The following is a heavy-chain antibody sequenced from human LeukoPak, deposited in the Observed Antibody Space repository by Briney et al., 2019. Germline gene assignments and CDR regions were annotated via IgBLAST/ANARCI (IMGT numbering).Heavy chain of an antibody. D-gene: IGHD3-10*01. J-gene: IGHJ3*02. V-gene: IGHV1-69*08. CDR2: IIPIFDET. CDR3: AREDGWGFDI. CDR1: GATFSSYI. Sequence: ASVKVSCKASGATFSSYIVNSVRQAPGQGLEWMGRIIPIFDETNIAQKFQGRVRITADKSTTTAYMELTSLKSEDTAIYYCAREDGWGFDIWGQGTMVSVSS.